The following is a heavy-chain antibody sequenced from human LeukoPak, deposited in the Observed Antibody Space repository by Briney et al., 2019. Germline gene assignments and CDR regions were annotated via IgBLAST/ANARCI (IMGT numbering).Heavy chain of an antibody. Sequence: SETLSLTCTVSGGSISSYYWSWIRQPPGKGLEWIGYIYYSGSTNYNPSLKSRVTISVDTSKNQFSLKLSAVTAADTAVYYCARDLGGDAFDIWGQGTMVTVSS. CDR1: GGSISSYY. D-gene: IGHD4-23*01. CDR3: ARDLGGDAFDI. V-gene: IGHV4-59*01. CDR2: IYYSGST. J-gene: IGHJ3*02.